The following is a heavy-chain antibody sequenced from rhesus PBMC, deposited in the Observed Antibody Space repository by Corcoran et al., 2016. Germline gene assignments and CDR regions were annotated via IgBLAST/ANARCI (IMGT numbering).Heavy chain of an antibody. V-gene: IGHV2-95*01. CDR2: IYCNDSK. Sequence: QATLKEFGPALVKPTQTRTLTCTLSGFSTSTSGNGWGWIRPPPGKALEWLATIYCNDSKYYSTSLKSRLTISKDTSKNQVVLTMTNMDPVDTATYYCAREENWNYEYWGQGVLVTVSS. CDR3: AREENWNYEY. J-gene: IGHJ4*01. CDR1: GFSTSTSGNG. D-gene: IGHD1-26*01.